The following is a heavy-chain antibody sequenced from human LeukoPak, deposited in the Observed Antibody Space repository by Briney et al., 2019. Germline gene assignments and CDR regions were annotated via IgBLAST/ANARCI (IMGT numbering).Heavy chain of an antibody. J-gene: IGHJ3*02. CDR1: GGSISSYY. Sequence: KPSETLSLTCTVSGGSISSYYWSWIRQPPGKGLEYIGYIYYSGSTNYNPSLKSRVTISVDTSKNQFSLKLSSVTAAGTAVYYCARGKWDLESGEAFDIWGQGTMVTVSS. D-gene: IGHD1-26*01. V-gene: IGHV4-59*01. CDR3: ARGKWDLESGEAFDI. CDR2: IYYSGST.